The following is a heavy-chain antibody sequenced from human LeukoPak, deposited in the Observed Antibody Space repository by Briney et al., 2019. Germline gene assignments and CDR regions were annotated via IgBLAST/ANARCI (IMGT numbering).Heavy chain of an antibody. D-gene: IGHD4-23*01. CDR3: ARDYGGSSPFDY. CDR2: INTDGSST. J-gene: IGHJ4*02. V-gene: IGHV3-74*01. CDR1: GFIFSSYW. Sequence: PGGSLRLSCTASGFIFSSYWMHWVRHAPGKGLAWVSRINTDGSSTSYADSVKGRFTISRDSAKNTLYLQMNSLRAEDTAVYYCARDYGGSSPFDYWGQGTLVTVSS.